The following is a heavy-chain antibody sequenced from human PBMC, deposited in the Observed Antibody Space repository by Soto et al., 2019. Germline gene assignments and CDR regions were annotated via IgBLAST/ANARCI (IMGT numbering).Heavy chain of an antibody. CDR3: ARDANDYGYYFDS. V-gene: IGHV3-48*02. D-gene: IGHD4-17*01. CDR2: ISKSSSTI. CDR1: GFTFTTYS. Sequence: EVQLVESGGGLVQPGGSLRLSCAASGFTFTTYSRNWVRQAPGKGLEWVSYISKSSSTIHYADSVKGRFTISRDNAKNSLYLPMNSLRDEDTAVYYCARDANDYGYYFDSWGQGTLVTVSS. J-gene: IGHJ4*02.